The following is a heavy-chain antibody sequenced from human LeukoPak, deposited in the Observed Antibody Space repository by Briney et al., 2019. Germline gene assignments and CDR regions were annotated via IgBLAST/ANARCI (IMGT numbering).Heavy chain of an antibody. V-gene: IGHV3-21*01. CDR3: ARDRGTYITGTRGAIDC. Sequence: GGSLRLSCAASGFTFSDYTMHWVRQAPGKGLEWVSSISSSSIFLYYADSMEGRFTISRDNAKNSLYLQMKGLRAEDTAVYYCARDRGTYITGTRGAIDCWGQGTLVTVSS. J-gene: IGHJ4*02. CDR2: ISSSSIFL. CDR1: GFTFSDYT. D-gene: IGHD1-7*01.